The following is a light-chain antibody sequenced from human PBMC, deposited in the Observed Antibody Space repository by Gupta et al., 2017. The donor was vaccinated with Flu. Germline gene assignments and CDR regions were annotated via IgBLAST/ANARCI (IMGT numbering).Light chain of an antibody. Sequence: EMVLTHLQGTLYLSPGERATRSCRASQSVRSSYLAWYQQKPGQAPRLLIYGASSRATGIPDRFSGSGSGTDFTLTISRLEPEDFAVYYCQQEGSSPYTFGQGTKMEIK. CDR2: GAS. CDR3: QQEGSSPYT. CDR1: QSVRSSY. V-gene: IGKV3-20*01. J-gene: IGKJ2*01.